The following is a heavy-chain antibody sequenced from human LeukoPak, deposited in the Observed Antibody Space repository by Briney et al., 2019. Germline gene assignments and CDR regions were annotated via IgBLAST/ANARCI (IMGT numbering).Heavy chain of an antibody. J-gene: IGHJ4*02. D-gene: IGHD5-12*01. CDR2: MSYSGSA. Sequence: PSETLSLTCTVSGDSISSNNYYWSWIRQSPGKGLEWIGYMSYSGSAHYNPSLKSRVTISLDTSKNQFSLKLSSVTAADTAVYYCARVEGSGYDYDFDYWGQGTLVTVSS. V-gene: IGHV4-30-4*01. CDR1: GDSISSNNYY. CDR3: ARVEGSGYDYDFDY.